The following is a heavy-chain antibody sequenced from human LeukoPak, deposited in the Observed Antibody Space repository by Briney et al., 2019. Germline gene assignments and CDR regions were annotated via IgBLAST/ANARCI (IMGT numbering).Heavy chain of an antibody. CDR3: ARSLGGSNWFDP. D-gene: IGHD5-12*01. V-gene: IGHV1-69*05. CDR2: IIPIFGTA. J-gene: IGHJ5*02. CDR1: GGTFSSYA. Sequence: SVKVSCKDSGGTFSSYAISWVRQAPGQGLEWMGRIIPIFGTANYAQKFQGRVTITTDESTSTAYMELSSLRSEDTAVYYCARSLGGSNWFDPWGQGTLVTVSS.